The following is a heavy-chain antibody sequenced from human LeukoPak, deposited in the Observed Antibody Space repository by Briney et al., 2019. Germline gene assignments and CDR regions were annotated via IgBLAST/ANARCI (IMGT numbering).Heavy chain of an antibody. V-gene: IGHV3-30*03. CDR1: GFTVSSNY. Sequence: PGGSLRLSCAASGFTVSSNYMSWVRQAPGKGLEWVAVISYDGSNKYYADSVKGRFTISRDNSKNTLYLQMNSLRAEDTAVYYCARGGRGWYVPLDYWGQGTLVTVSS. CDR3: ARGGRGWYVPLDY. D-gene: IGHD6-19*01. J-gene: IGHJ4*02. CDR2: ISYDGSNK.